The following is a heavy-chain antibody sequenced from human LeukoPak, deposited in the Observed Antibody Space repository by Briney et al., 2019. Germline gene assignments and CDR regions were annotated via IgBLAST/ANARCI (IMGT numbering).Heavy chain of an antibody. V-gene: IGHV3-23*01. CDR2: LSGSGGAT. CDR3: AKDWKYSGSYFDY. CDR1: GFTFSNYA. Sequence: PGGSLRLSCAASGFTFSNYAMTWVRQAPGKGLEWVSILSGSGGATYYADSVKGRFTISRDNSENTLFLQMNNLGAEDTAVYYCAKDWKYSGSYFDYWGQGTLVTVSS. D-gene: IGHD1-26*01. J-gene: IGHJ4*02.